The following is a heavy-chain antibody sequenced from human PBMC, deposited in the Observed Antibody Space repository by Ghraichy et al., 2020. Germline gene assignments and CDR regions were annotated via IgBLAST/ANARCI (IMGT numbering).Heavy chain of an antibody. CDR3: ARVEYYDSSLFDY. V-gene: IGHV4-30-4*07. Sequence: LRLSCAVSGGSISSGGYSWSWIRQPPGKGLEWIGYIYYSGSTYYNPSLKSRVTISVDTSKNQFSLKLSSVTAADTAVYYCARVEYYDSSLFDYWGQGTLVTVSS. CDR1: GGSISSGGYS. CDR2: IYYSGST. D-gene: IGHD3-22*01. J-gene: IGHJ4*02.